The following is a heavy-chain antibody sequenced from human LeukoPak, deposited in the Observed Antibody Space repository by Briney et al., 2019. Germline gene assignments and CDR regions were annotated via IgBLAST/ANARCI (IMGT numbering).Heavy chain of an antibody. D-gene: IGHD5-18*01. V-gene: IGHV4-39*01. CDR1: GGSISSSSYY. Sequence: SETLSLTCTVSGGSISSSSYYWGWIRQPPGKGLEWIGGGSYSGSTYYNPSLKSRVTVSVDTSKNPFSLKLSSVTAADTAVYYCARWGYSYGIDYWGQGTLVTVSS. CDR3: ARWGYSYGIDY. J-gene: IGHJ4*02. CDR2: GSYSGST.